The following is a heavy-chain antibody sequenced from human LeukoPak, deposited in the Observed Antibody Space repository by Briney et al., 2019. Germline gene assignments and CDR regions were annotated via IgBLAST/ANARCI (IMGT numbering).Heavy chain of an antibody. Sequence: PSETLSLICTVSGGSISSYYWSWIRQPPGKGLEWIGYIYYSGSTNYNPSLKSRVTISVDTSKNQFSLKLSSVTAADTAVYYCARVYCTNGVCPFDYWGQGTLVTVSS. CDR1: GGSISSYY. J-gene: IGHJ4*02. D-gene: IGHD2-8*01. CDR3: ARVYCTNGVCPFDY. CDR2: IYYSGST. V-gene: IGHV4-59*01.